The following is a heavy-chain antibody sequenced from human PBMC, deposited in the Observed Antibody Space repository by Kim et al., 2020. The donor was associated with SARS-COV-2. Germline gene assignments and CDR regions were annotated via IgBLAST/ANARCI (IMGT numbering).Heavy chain of an antibody. D-gene: IGHD2-2*02. J-gene: IGHJ6*03. CDR3: ARGYCSSTSCYTAYYYYY. Sequence: SETLSLTCAVYGGSFSGYYWSWIRQPPGKGLEWIGEINHSGSTNYNPSLKSRVTISVDTSKNQFSLKLSSVTAADTAVYYCARGYCSSTSCYTAYYYYY. CDR1: GGSFSGYY. V-gene: IGHV4-34*01. CDR2: INHSGST.